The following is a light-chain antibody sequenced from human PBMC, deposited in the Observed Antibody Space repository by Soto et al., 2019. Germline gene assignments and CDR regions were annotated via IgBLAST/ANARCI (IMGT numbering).Light chain of an antibody. J-gene: IGLJ1*01. V-gene: IGLV1-40*01. Sequence: QSVLTQPPSVSGAPGQRVTISCTGSSSNIGAGYDVHWYQQLPGTAPKLLIYGNNKRPSGVPDRFSGSKSGTSPSLAITGLQAEDEADYYCQSYDSSLSGYVFGTGTKVTVL. CDR2: GNN. CDR3: QSYDSSLSGYV. CDR1: SSNIGAGYD.